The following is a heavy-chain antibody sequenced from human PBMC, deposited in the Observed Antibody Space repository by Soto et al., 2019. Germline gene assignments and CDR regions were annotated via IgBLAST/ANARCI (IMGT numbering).Heavy chain of an antibody. Sequence: GGSLRLSCAASGFPFSSYGMHWVRQAPGKGLEWVAVIWYDGSNKYYADSAKGRFTISRDNSKNTLYLQMNSLRAEDTAVYYCARGGLTDYFDYWGQGTLVTVSS. CDR2: IWYDGSNK. V-gene: IGHV3-33*01. CDR1: GFPFSSYG. J-gene: IGHJ4*02. CDR3: ARGGLTDYFDY. D-gene: IGHD2-21*02.